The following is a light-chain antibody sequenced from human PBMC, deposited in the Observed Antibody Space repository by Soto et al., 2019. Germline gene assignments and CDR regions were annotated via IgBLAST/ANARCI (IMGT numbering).Light chain of an antibody. CDR3: QQHYTPPVT. V-gene: IGKV4-1*01. CDR1: QSVLYSSNNKNY. CDR2: WAS. Sequence: DIVMTQSPDSLAVSVGERATINCKSSQSVLYSSNNKNYVAWYQQKAGQPPKLLIYWASTRESGVPDRFSGSGSGTDFTLTISSLQAEDVAVYYCQQHYTPPVTFGQGTRLEIK. J-gene: IGKJ2*01.